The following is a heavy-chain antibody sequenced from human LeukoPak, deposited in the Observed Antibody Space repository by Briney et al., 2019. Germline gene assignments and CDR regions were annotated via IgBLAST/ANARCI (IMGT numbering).Heavy chain of an antibody. V-gene: IGHV1-2*02. J-gene: IGHJ4*02. CDR1: GYTFTSYD. CDR3: ARNRVGATDY. Sequence: GASVKVSCKASGYTFTSYDINWVRQATGQGLEWMGWINPNSGGTNYAQKFQGRVTMTRDTSISTAYMELSRLRSDDTAVYYCARNRVGATDYWGQGTLVTVSS. D-gene: IGHD1-26*01. CDR2: INPNSGGT.